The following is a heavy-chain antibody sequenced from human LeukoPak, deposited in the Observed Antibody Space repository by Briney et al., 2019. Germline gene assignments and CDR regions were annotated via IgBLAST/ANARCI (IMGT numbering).Heavy chain of an antibody. J-gene: IGHJ4*02. Sequence: ARSLRLSCAASGFTFSTYAMHRVRQAPGKELEWVTVISYDGSNKYYADSVKVRFTISRDNSKNTLYLQMNSLRAEDTAVYYCAREYYCAGSYTRSLDYWGQGTLVTVSS. CDR2: ISYDGSNK. D-gene: IGHD3-10*01. CDR3: AREYYCAGSYTRSLDY. CDR1: GFTFSTYA. V-gene: IGHV3-30*04.